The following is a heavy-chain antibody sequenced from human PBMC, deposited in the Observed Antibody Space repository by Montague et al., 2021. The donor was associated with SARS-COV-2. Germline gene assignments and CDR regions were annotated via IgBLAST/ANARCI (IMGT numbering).Heavy chain of an antibody. Sequence: SLRLSCAVSGFTFDDYGMSWVRQAPGKGLEWVSGISRSGDSTAYGDSVEGRFTISRDNAKNSLYLQMNSLRVEDTAFYHCSRGGGMIRGVVDFWGQGILVSVSS. V-gene: IGHV3-20*01. J-gene: IGHJ4*02. D-gene: IGHD3-10*01. CDR3: SRGGGMIRGVVDF. CDR2: ISRSGDST. CDR1: GFTFDDYG.